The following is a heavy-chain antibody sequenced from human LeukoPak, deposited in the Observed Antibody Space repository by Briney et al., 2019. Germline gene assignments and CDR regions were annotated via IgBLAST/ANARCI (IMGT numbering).Heavy chain of an antibody. CDR2: ISPNSGGT. CDR1: GYTFAGYY. V-gene: IGHV1-2*02. D-gene: IGHD6-19*01. CDR3: AKAGGGSSGWPFDY. Sequence: GASVKVSCKASGYTFAGYYMHWVRQAPGQGLEWMGWISPNSGGTNYAQKFQGRVTMTRDTSISTAYMELSGLRSDDTAVYYCAKAGGGSSGWPFDYWGQGTLVTVSS. J-gene: IGHJ4*02.